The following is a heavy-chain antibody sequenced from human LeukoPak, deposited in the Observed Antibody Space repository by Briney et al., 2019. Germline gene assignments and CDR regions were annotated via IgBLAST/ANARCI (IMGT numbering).Heavy chain of an antibody. CDR1: GFTFGDYA. J-gene: IGHJ1*01. D-gene: IGHD2-21*02. CDR2: IRSKAYGGTT. Sequence: SGGSLRLSCTASGFTFGDYAMSWFRQAPGKVLEWVGFIRSKAYGGTTEYAASVKGRFTISRDDSKSIAYLQMNSLKTEDTAVYYCTRDTAYCGGDCHFQHWGQGTLVTVSS. V-gene: IGHV3-49*03. CDR3: TRDTAYCGGDCHFQH.